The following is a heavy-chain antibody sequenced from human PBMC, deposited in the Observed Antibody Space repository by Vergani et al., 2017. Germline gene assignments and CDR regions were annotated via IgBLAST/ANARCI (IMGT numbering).Heavy chain of an antibody. CDR1: GFTFSSYG. CDR2: IWYDGSNK. Sequence: QVQLVESGGGVVQPGRSLRLSCAASGFTFSSYGMHWVRQAPGKGLEWVAVIWYDGSNKYYAVSVKGRFTISRDNSKNTLYLQMNSLRAEDTAVYYCARDVAYDELGEFAFDIWGQGTMVTVSS. J-gene: IGHJ3*02. CDR3: ARDVAYDELGEFAFDI. V-gene: IGHV3-33*01. D-gene: IGHD7-27*01.